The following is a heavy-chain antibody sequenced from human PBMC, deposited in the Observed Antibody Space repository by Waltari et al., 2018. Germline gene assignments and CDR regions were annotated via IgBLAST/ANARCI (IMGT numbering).Heavy chain of an antibody. D-gene: IGHD2-2*01. V-gene: IGHV4-38-2*01. Sequence: VQLLESGGGLVQPGGSLRLSCAASGFTFSSYAMSWVRQAPGKGLEWIGSIYHSGSTYYNPSLKSRVTISVDTSKNQFSLKLSSVTAADTAVYYCARSSSNQYYFDYWGQGTLVTVSS. CDR2: IYHSGST. J-gene: IGHJ4*02. CDR1: GFTFSSYA. CDR3: ARSSSNQYYFDY.